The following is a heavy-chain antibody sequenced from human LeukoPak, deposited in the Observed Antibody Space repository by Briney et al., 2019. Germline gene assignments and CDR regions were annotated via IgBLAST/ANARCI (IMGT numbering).Heavy chain of an antibody. CDR2: INHSGST. Sequence: SETLSLTCAVYGGSFSGYYWSWIRQPPGKGLEWIGEINHSGSTNYNPSLKSRVTISVDTSKNQFSLKLSSVTAADTAVYYCARPNYDYVWGSYRSNWFDPWGQGTLATVSS. CDR1: GGSFSGYY. D-gene: IGHD3-16*02. V-gene: IGHV4-34*01. CDR3: ARPNYDYVWGSYRSNWFDP. J-gene: IGHJ5*02.